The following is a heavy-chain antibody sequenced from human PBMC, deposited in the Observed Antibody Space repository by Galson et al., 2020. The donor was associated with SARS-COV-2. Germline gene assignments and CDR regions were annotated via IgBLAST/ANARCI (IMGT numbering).Heavy chain of an antibody. Sequence: GSLRLSCVGSGFSFSNHGMRWARQAPGMGLEWVSSISVSGSTYYTDSVKGRFTISRDNSKNTLYLQMNNLRAEDTAAYYCAKDVFDYWGQGTLVTVSS. V-gene: IGHV3-23*01. CDR1: GFSFSNHG. CDR3: AKDVFDY. J-gene: IGHJ4*02. CDR2: ISVSGST.